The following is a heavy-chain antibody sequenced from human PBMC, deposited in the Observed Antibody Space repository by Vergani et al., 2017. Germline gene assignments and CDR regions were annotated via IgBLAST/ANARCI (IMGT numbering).Heavy chain of an antibody. CDR1: GYTFTGYY. J-gene: IGHJ6*03. Sequence: QVQLVQSGAEVQKPGASVKVSCKASGYTFTGYYMHWVRQAPGQGLEWMGWISAYNGNTNYAQKLQGRVTMTTDTSTSTAYMELRSLRSDDTAVYYCARDPGIVGATYYYYYMDVWGKGTTVTVSS. D-gene: IGHD1-26*01. CDR2: ISAYNGNT. CDR3: ARDPGIVGATYYYYYMDV. V-gene: IGHV1-18*04.